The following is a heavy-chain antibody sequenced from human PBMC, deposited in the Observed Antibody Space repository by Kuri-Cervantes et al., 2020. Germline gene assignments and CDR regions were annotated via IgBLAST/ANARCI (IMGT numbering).Heavy chain of an antibody. V-gene: IGHV3-11*01. Sequence: GGSLRLSCAASGFTFSDYYMSWIRQAPGKGLEWVSYISSSGSTIYYADSVKGRFTISRDNAKNSLYLQMNSLRAEDTAVYYCRLRYFDWLGGMDVWGQGTTVTVSS. J-gene: IGHJ6*02. CDR3: RLRYFDWLGGMDV. CDR2: ISSSGSTI. CDR1: GFTFSDYY. D-gene: IGHD3-9*01.